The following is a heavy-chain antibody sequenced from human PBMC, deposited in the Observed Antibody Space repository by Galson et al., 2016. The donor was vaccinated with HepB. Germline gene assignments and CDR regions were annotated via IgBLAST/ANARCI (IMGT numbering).Heavy chain of an antibody. D-gene: IGHD1-1*01. CDR1: GGSISSYY. CDR3: ARAEVLNENYYFDY. J-gene: IGHJ4*02. V-gene: IGHV4-59*01. CDR2: IYYTGST. Sequence: SETLSLTCTVSGGSISSYYWSWIRQPPGKGLEWNGYIYYTGSTNYNPSLKSRVTISVDTSKNQFSLKLTSVTAADTAVYYCARAEVLNENYYFDYGGQGTLVTVSS.